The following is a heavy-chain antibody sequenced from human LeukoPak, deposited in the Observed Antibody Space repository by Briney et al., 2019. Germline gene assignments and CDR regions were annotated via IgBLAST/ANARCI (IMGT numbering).Heavy chain of an antibody. V-gene: IGHV3-23*01. D-gene: IGHD6-6*01. CDR1: GFTLSSYS. Sequence: PGGSLRLSCAASGFTLSSYSMRWVRQAPRKGLEWVSAISGSGGSTYYVDSVKGRFTISRDNSKNTLYLQMNSLRAEDTAVYYCARHPGGSSWAGYYYGMDVWGQGTTVTVSS. CDR3: ARHPGGSSWAGYYYGMDV. CDR2: ISGSGGST. J-gene: IGHJ6*02.